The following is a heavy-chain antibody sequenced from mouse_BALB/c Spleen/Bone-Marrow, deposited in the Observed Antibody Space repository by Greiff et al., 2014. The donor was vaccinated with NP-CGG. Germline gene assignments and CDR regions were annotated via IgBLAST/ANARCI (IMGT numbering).Heavy chain of an antibody. Sequence: EVQLVESGGGLVQPGGSRKLSCAASGFTFSSFGMHWVRQAPEKGLEWVAYISSGSSTIYYADTVKGRFTISRDNPKNTLFLQMTSLRSEDTAMYYCARDEDYAMDYWGRGTSVTVSS. CDR1: GFTFSSFG. CDR3: ARDEDYAMDY. V-gene: IGHV5-17*02. CDR2: ISSGSSTI. J-gene: IGHJ4*01.